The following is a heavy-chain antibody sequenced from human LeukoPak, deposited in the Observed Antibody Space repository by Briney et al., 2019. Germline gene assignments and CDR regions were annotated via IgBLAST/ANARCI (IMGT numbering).Heavy chain of an antibody. J-gene: IGHJ5*02. CDR2: INHSGST. CDR1: GGSFSGYY. V-gene: IGHV4-34*01. CDR3: ARGNPPRYCSGGSCYSKMNWFDP. Sequence: PSETLSLTCAVYGGSFSGYYWSWIRQPPGKGLEWIGEINHSGSTNYNPSFKSRVTISVDTSKNQFSLKLSSVTAADTAVYYCARGNPPRYCSGGSCYSKMNWFDPWGQGTLVTVSS. D-gene: IGHD2-15*01.